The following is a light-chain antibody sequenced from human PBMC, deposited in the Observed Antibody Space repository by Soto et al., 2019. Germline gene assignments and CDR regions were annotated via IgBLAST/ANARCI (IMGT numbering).Light chain of an antibody. CDR3: SSYAGSSNV. V-gene: IGLV2-8*01. CDR2: EVN. CDR1: SSDVGGYNY. Sequence: QSVLTQPPSASGSPGQSVAISCTGTSSDVGGYNYVSWYQQHPGKAPKLMIYEVNKRPSGVPDRFSDSKSGNTASLTVSGLQAEDEADYYCSSYAGSSNVFGTGTKXXVL. J-gene: IGLJ1*01.